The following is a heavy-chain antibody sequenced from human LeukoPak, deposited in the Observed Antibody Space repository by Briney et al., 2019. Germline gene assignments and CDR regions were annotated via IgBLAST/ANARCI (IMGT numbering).Heavy chain of an antibody. CDR2: IIPILGIA. Sequence: ASVKVSCKASGGTFSSYAISWVRQAPGQGLEWMGRIIPILGIANDAQKFQGRVTITADKSTSTAYMELSSLRSEDTAVYYCAREPLGATVVTAPFDYWGQGTLVTVSS. V-gene: IGHV1-69*04. D-gene: IGHD4-23*01. J-gene: IGHJ4*02. CDR3: AREPLGATVVTAPFDY. CDR1: GGTFSSYA.